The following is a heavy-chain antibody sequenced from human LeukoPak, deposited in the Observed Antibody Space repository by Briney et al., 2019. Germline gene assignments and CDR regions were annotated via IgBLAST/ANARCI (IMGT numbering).Heavy chain of an antibody. Sequence: GRSLRLSCAASGFTFDDYAMHWVRQAPGKGLEWVSGISWNSGSIGYADSVKGRFSISRDNAKNSLYLQMNSLRAEDTALYYCALLDSSVSFARWGQGTLVTVSS. J-gene: IGHJ4*02. CDR1: GFTFDDYA. V-gene: IGHV3-9*01. D-gene: IGHD3-22*01. CDR3: ALLDSSVSFAR. CDR2: ISWNSGSI.